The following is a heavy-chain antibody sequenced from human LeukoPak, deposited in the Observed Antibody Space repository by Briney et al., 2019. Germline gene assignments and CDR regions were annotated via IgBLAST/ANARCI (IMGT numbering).Heavy chain of an antibody. J-gene: IGHJ5*02. CDR1: GFTFSSYG. CDR3: AKDSMVRGVITANWFDP. Sequence: GGSLRLSCAASGFTFSSYGMHWVRQAPGKGLEWVSYISSSGSTIYYADSVKGRFTISRDNAKNSLYLQMNSLRAEDTAVYYCAKDSMVRGVITANWFDPWGQGTLVTVSS. D-gene: IGHD3-10*01. CDR2: ISSSGSTI. V-gene: IGHV3-48*04.